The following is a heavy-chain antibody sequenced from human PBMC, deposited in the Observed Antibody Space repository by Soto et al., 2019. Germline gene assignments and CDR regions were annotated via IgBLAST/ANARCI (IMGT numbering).Heavy chain of an antibody. D-gene: IGHD3-22*01. CDR1: GFSLSNARMG. Sequence: SGPTLVNPTQTLTLTCTFSGFSLSNARMGVSWIRQPPGKALEWLAHIFSNDEKSYSTSLKSRLTISKDTSKSQVVLTMTNMDPVDTATYYCARGVYDSSGYYHYSYYYYGMDVWGQGT. CDR3: ARGVYDSSGYYHYSYYYYGMDV. J-gene: IGHJ6*02. V-gene: IGHV2-26*01. CDR2: IFSNDEK.